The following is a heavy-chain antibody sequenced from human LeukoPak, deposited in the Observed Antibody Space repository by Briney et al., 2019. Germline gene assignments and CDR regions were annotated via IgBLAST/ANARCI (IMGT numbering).Heavy chain of an antibody. D-gene: IGHD3-10*01. V-gene: IGHV4-34*01. CDR2: INHSGST. Sequence: SETLSLTCAVSGGSFSGYYWSWIRQPPGKGLEWIGEINHSGSTNYNPSLKSRVTISVDTSKNQFSLKLSSVTAADTAVYYCATRGKFRDYWGQGTLVTVAS. J-gene: IGHJ4*02. CDR1: GGSFSGYY. CDR3: ATRGKFRDY.